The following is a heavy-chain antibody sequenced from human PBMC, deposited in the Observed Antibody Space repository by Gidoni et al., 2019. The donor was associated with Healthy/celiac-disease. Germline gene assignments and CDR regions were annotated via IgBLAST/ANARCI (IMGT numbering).Heavy chain of an antibody. Sequence: QVQLQQWGAGLLKPSETLSLTCAVYGGSFSGYYWSWIRQPPGKGLEWIGEINHSGSTNYNPSLKSRVTISVDTSKNQFSLKLSSVTAADTAVYYCAACYGDYPDYWGQGTLVTVSS. D-gene: IGHD4-17*01. CDR3: AACYGDYPDY. J-gene: IGHJ4*02. CDR1: GGSFSGYY. V-gene: IGHV4-34*01. CDR2: INHSGST.